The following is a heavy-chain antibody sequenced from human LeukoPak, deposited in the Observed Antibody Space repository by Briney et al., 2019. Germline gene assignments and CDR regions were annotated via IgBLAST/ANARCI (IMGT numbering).Heavy chain of an antibody. CDR1: GGSFSGYY. V-gene: IGHV4-34*01. CDR3: ASSQSIAANYFDY. CDR2: INHSGST. D-gene: IGHD6-13*01. Sequence: SETLSLTCAVYGGSFSGYYWSWIRQPPGKGLEWIGEINHSGSTNYNPSLKSRVTISVDTSKNQFSLKLSSVTAADTAVYYCASSQSIAANYFDYWGQGTLVTVSS. J-gene: IGHJ4*02.